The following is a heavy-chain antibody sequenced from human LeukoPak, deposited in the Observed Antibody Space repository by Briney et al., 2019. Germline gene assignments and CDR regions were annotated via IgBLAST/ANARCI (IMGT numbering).Heavy chain of an antibody. CDR3: ARVLVLRGSGSYYKGPIPDY. CDR1: GFTFSSYG. CDR2: IRYDGSNK. J-gene: IGHJ4*02. V-gene: IGHV3-30*02. Sequence: PGGSLRLSCAASGFTFSSYGMHWVRQAPGKGLEWVAFIRYDGSNKYYADSVKGRFTISRDNSKNTLYLQMNSLRAEDTAVYYCARVLVLRGSGSYYKGPIPDYWGQGTLVTVSS. D-gene: IGHD3-10*01.